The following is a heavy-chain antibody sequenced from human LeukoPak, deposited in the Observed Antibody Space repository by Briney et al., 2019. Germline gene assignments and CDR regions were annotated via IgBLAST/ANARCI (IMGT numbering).Heavy chain of an antibody. CDR2: INAGNGNT. Sequence: ASVKVSCKASGYTFAKYAIHWVRQAPGQRLEWMGWINAGNGNTRYSQKFQGGVTITRDTSASTAYMELSSLTSEDTAIYYCARKNYGDRHPYDYWGQGPLVTVSS. CDR3: ARKNYGDRHPYDY. V-gene: IGHV1-3*01. D-gene: IGHD2-21*02. CDR1: GYTFAKYA. J-gene: IGHJ4*02.